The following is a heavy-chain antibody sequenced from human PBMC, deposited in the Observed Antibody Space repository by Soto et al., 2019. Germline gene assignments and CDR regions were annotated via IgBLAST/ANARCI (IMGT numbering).Heavy chain of an antibody. Sequence: SETLSLTCAVYGGSFSGYYWSWIRQPPGKGLEWFGEINHSGSTNYNPSLKSRVTISVDTSKNQFSLKLSSVTAADTAVYYCARAHIVVVPAAIYREVTYYYYGMDVWGQGTTVT. CDR2: INHSGST. D-gene: IGHD2-2*01. V-gene: IGHV4-34*01. J-gene: IGHJ6*02. CDR1: GGSFSGYY. CDR3: ARAHIVVVPAAIYREVTYYYYGMDV.